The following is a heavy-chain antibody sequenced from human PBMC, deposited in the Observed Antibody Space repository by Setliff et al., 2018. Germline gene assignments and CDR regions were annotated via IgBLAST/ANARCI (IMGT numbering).Heavy chain of an antibody. J-gene: IGHJ6*03. Sequence: SETLSLTCTVSGGPISSYYWSWIRQPAGKGLEWIGHIYIGGSANYDPSLKSRVTMSIDTSKNQFSLKLNSVTAADMAVYYCAREQWLDPPGYYYMDVWAKGTTVTVSS. CDR3: AREQWLDPPGYYYMDV. CDR2: IYIGGSA. V-gene: IGHV4-4*07. D-gene: IGHD6-19*01. CDR1: GGPISSYY.